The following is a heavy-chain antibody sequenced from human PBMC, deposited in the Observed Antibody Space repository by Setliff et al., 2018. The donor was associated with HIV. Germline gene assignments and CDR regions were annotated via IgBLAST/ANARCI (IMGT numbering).Heavy chain of an antibody. J-gene: IGHJ4*01. Sequence: SETLSLTCTVSGGSISRGGRYWGWVRQHPGRGLKSVGYVYYNGESFYNPSLRGRITILQDKSKNQFSLEVRSVTAADTAIYYCASALVGGASPFDYWGQGALVTVSS. CDR1: GGSISRGGRY. CDR3: ASALVGGASPFDY. V-gene: IGHV4-31*03. CDR2: VYYNGES. D-gene: IGHD3-3*01.